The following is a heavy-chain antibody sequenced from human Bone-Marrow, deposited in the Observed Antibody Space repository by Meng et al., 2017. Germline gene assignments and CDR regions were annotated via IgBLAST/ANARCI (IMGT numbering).Heavy chain of an antibody. V-gene: IGHV3-30*01. CDR1: GFTFSSYA. Sequence: GESLKISCAASGFTFSSYAMHWVRQAPGKGLEWVAVISYDGSNKYYADSVKGRFTISRDNSKNTLYLQMNSLRAEDTAVYYCARVPVVVTAIGAFDIWGQGTRVTV. D-gene: IGHD2-21*02. CDR3: ARVPVVVTAIGAFDI. J-gene: IGHJ3*02. CDR2: ISYDGSNK.